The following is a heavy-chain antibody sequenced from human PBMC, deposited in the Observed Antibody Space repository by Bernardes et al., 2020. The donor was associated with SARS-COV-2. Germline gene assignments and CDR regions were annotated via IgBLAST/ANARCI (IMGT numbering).Heavy chain of an antibody. CDR2: IYYSGST. D-gene: IGHD2-2*01. CDR1: GGSISSYY. V-gene: IGHV4-59*01. J-gene: IGHJ6*02. Sequence: LSLTCTVSGGSISSYYWSWIRQPPGKGLEWIGYIYYSGSTNYNPSLKSRVTISVDTSKNQFSLKLSSVTAADTAVYYCARVGCSSTSCSAMDVWGQGTTVTVSS. CDR3: ARVGCSSTSCSAMDV.